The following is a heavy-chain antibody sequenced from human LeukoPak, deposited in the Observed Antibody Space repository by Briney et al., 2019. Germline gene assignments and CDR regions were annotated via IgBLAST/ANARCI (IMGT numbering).Heavy chain of an antibody. CDR2: IYYSGST. D-gene: IGHD3-3*01. CDR3: ARVGVRGITIFGVAANWFDP. Sequence: SETLSLTCTVSGGSISSGGYYWSWIRQHPGKGLECIGYIYYSGSTYYNPSLKSRVTISVDTSKNQFSLKLSSVTAADTAVYYCARVGVRGITIFGVAANWFDPWGQGTLVTVSS. J-gene: IGHJ5*02. CDR1: GGSISSGGYY. V-gene: IGHV4-31*03.